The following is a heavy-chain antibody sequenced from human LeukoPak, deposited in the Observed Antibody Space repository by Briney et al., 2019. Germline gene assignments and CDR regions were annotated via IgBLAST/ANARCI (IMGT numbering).Heavy chain of an antibody. CDR3: ESGNTWQLVPLGFDY. Sequence: GGSLRLSCAASGFTFSSYSMNWLRQAPGKGREWVSSISSSSSYIYYADSVKGRFTISRDNAKNSLYLQMNSLRAEDTAVYYCESGNTWQLVPLGFDYWGQGALVTVSP. CDR2: ISSSSSYI. V-gene: IGHV3-21*01. J-gene: IGHJ4*02. CDR1: GFTFSSYS. D-gene: IGHD6-6*01.